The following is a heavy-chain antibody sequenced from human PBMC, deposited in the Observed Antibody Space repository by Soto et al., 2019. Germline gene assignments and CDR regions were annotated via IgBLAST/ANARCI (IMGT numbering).Heavy chain of an antibody. V-gene: IGHV1-58*01. J-gene: IGHJ6*02. CDR2: TVVGSGNT. D-gene: IGHD1-26*01. Sequence: QMQLVQSGPEVKKPGTSVKVSCKASGFTFTSSAVQWVRQARGQRLEWIGWTVVGSGNTNYAQKFQERVTITRDMSTSTAYMELSSLRSEDTAVYYCAAEKVGGSYYYYGMDVWGQGTTVTVSS. CDR3: AAEKVGGSYYYYGMDV. CDR1: GFTFTSSA.